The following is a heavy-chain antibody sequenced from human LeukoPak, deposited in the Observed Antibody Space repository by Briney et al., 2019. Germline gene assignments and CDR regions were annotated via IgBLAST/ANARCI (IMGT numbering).Heavy chain of an antibody. V-gene: IGHV3-30-3*01. Sequence: PGRALRLSCVASGFTFSSFAMHWVRQAPGKGLEWVAVISYAGGSEYYADSGKGRFTISRDNSKNTLYLQMNSLRAEDTGVYHCARDHSLDYATWFHPWGQGTLVTVSS. J-gene: IGHJ5*02. CDR1: GFTFSSFA. CDR2: ISYAGGSE. D-gene: IGHD4-17*01. CDR3: ARDHSLDYATWFHP.